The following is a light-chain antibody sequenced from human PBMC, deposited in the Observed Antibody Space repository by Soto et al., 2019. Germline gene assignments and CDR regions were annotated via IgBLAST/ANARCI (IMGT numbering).Light chain of an antibody. Sequence: EIVLTQSPGTLSLSPGERATLSCRASQSVSSNLAWYQQKPGQAPRLLIYGASTRATGIPARFSGSGSGTDFTPTISSLESEDFAVYYCHQRRQWPLTFGGGTKVDIK. CDR2: GAS. J-gene: IGKJ4*01. CDR3: HQRRQWPLT. V-gene: IGKV3-11*01. CDR1: QSVSSN.